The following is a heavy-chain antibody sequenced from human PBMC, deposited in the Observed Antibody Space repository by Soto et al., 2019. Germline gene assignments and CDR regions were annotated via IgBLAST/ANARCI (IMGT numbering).Heavy chain of an antibody. CDR2: FIPIFATA. CDR3: AAPYGSGSYYNGFDY. D-gene: IGHD3-10*01. Sequence: ASVTVSCKASGCTFSSFAISSVRQAPGQGLEWMGGFIPIFATANFEQKSQGRVTITADESSSTAYMELSSLRSDDTAVYYCAAPYGSGSYYNGFDYWGQGTLVTVSS. J-gene: IGHJ4*02. CDR1: GCTFSSFA. V-gene: IGHV1-69*13.